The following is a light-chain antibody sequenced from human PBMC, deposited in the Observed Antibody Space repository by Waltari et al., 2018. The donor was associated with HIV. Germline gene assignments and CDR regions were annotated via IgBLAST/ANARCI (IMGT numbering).Light chain of an antibody. Sequence: QSVLTQPPSVSGAPGQRVTISCTGSSSNIWARARFDVHCYQQLPGPAPKLLIYGNNNRPSGVPDRFSGSKSGASASLAITGLQAEDEADYYCQSYDTSLSGSVFGGGTKLTVL. CDR2: GNN. J-gene: IGLJ3*02. V-gene: IGLV1-40*01. CDR3: QSYDTSLSGSV. CDR1: SSNIWARARFD.